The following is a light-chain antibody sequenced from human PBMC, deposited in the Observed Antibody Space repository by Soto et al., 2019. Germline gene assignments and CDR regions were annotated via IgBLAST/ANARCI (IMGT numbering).Light chain of an antibody. V-gene: IGLV2-11*01. CDR1: SSDVGTYTY. CDR3: CSYAGSYTHV. CDR2: DVI. Sequence: QSALTQPRSVSGSPGQSVTISCTGTSSDVGTYTYVSWYQQHPGKAPKLIIYDVIKRPSGVPDRFSVSKSGNTASLTISRLQAEDEADYYCCSYAGSYTHVFGTGTRSPS. J-gene: IGLJ1*01.